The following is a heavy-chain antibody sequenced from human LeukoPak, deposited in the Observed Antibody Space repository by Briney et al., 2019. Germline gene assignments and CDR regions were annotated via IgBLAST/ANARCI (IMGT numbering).Heavy chain of an antibody. CDR3: ATLYGGSYDTGSFDYFNY. J-gene: IGHJ4*02. V-gene: IGHV4-59*01. CDR2: IYYSGST. CDR1: GGSIRSYC. Sequence: PSETLSLTCTVSGGSIRSYCWTWIRQPPGKGLEWIGYIYYSGSTNYNPSLKSRVTISVDTSKNQFSLKLSSVTAADTAVYYCATLYGGSYDTGSFDYFNYWGQGTLVTVSS. D-gene: IGHD1-26*01.